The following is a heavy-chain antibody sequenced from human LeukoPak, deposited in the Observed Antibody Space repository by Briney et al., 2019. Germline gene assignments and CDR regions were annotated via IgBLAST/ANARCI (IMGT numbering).Heavy chain of an antibody. CDR3: ARGEYCSSTSCYQY. CDR1: GYTFTGYY. D-gene: IGHD2-2*01. Sequence: ASVKVSCKASGYTFTGYYMHWVRQAPGQGLEWMGWINPNSGGTNYAQKFQGRVAITRDTSISTAYMELSRLRSDDTAVYYCARGEYCSSTSCYQYWGQGTLVTVSS. CDR2: INPNSGGT. J-gene: IGHJ4*02. V-gene: IGHV1-2*02.